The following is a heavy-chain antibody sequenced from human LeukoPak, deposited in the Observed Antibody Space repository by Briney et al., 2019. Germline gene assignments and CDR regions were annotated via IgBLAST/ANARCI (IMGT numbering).Heavy chain of an antibody. CDR3: ARVAITIREGILVYYDFWSAYMDV. Sequence: ASVKVSCKASGYTFTGYYMHWVRQAPGQGLEWMGWINPNSGGTNYAQKFQGRVTMTRDTSISTAYMELSRLRSDDMAVYYCARVAITIREGILVYYDFWSAYMDVWGKGTTVTVSS. J-gene: IGHJ6*03. V-gene: IGHV1-2*02. D-gene: IGHD3-3*01. CDR1: GYTFTGYY. CDR2: INPNSGGT.